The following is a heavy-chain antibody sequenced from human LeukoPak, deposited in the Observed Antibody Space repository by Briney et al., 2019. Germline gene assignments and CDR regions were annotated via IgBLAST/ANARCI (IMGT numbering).Heavy chain of an antibody. Sequence: PSETLSLTCTVSGGSISSYYWSWIRQPPGKGLEWIGYIYYSGSTNYNPSPKSRVTISVDTSKNQFSLKLSSVTAADTAVYYCARRSITGTRGRRMSPGFWFDPWGQGTLVTVSS. D-gene: IGHD1-7*01. CDR2: IYYSGST. V-gene: IGHV4-59*08. CDR3: ARRSITGTRGRRMSPGFWFDP. J-gene: IGHJ5*02. CDR1: GGSISSYY.